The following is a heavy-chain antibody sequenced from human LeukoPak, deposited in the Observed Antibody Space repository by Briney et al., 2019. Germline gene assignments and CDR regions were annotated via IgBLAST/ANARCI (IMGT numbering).Heavy chain of an antibody. D-gene: IGHD3-22*01. Sequence: GGSLRLSCVASGFIFSRYEMNWVRQAPGKGLEWVSYISTSGSGIYYADSVKGRFTISRDNAKNSLYLQMNSLRAEDTAVYYCATRGFYDTSGYLFDYWGQGTLVTVSP. J-gene: IGHJ4*02. CDR2: ISTSGSGI. V-gene: IGHV3-48*03. CDR3: ATRGFYDTSGYLFDY. CDR1: GFIFSRYE.